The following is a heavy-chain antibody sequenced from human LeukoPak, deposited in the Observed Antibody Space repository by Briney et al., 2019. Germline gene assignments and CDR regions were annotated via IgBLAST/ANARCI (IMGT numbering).Heavy chain of an antibody. Sequence: SETLSLTCTVSGGSISSYYWSWIRQPPGKGLEWIGYISYSGSTNYNPSLKSRVTISVDTSKNQFSLKLSSVTAADTAVYYCARRRWGSGWPPDYWGQGTLVTVSS. CDR3: ARRRWGSGWPPDY. CDR2: ISYSGST. J-gene: IGHJ4*02. CDR1: GGSISSYY. D-gene: IGHD6-19*01. V-gene: IGHV4-59*12.